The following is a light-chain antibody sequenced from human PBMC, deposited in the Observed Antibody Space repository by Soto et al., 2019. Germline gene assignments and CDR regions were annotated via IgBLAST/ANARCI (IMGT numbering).Light chain of an antibody. CDR1: QSISDT. CDR3: QQYNSWPWT. J-gene: IGKJ1*01. CDR2: GAS. V-gene: IGKV3-15*01. Sequence: EIVMTQSPATLSVSPGGRATLSCRASQSISDTLAWYQQKPGQAPRLLIHGASTMATGFPARFSGSGSGTDFTLTISSLQSEDFAVYYCQQYNSWPWTFGPGTKVEIK.